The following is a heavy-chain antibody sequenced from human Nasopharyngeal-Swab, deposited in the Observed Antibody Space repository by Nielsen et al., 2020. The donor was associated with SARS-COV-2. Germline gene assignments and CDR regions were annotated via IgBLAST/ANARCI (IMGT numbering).Heavy chain of an antibody. CDR3: ARVDVSGFYYYGLDV. J-gene: IGHJ6*02. D-gene: IGHD5-12*01. V-gene: IGHV2-5*02. Sequence: REAPGKALEWLGVIFWDDDKWYSPSLEGRLTITKDTSKNQVVLRMTNVEPVDTGTYYCARVDVSGFYYYGLDVWGQGTTVTVSS. CDR2: IFWDDDK.